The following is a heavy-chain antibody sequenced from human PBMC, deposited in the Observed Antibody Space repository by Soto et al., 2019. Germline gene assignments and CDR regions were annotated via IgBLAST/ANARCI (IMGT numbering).Heavy chain of an antibody. D-gene: IGHD6-13*01. CDR3: AHRRPYSNAPEYFFDY. Sequence: QITLKESGPTLVKPTQTLTLTCTLSGFSLSTSGVDVGWIRQPPGKALEWLALIYWDDDKRYSPSLKSRLTITKDTSKTQVVLTMTNMDPLDTATYYCAHRRPYSNAPEYFFDYWGQGTLVTVSS. CDR2: IYWDDDK. J-gene: IGHJ4*02. CDR1: GFSLSTSGVD. V-gene: IGHV2-5*02.